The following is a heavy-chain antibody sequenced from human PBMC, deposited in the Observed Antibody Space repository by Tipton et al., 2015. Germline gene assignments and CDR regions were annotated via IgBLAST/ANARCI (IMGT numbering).Heavy chain of an antibody. CDR1: GGSVSSGSYY. D-gene: IGHD3-9*01. V-gene: IGHV4-39*07. Sequence: TLSLTCTVSGGSVSSGSYYWSWIRQPPGKGLEWIGIISHSGNTYHNPSLKSRVTMSRVTSKHHFSLKLTSVTAADTAVYYCACQDYDSLTRDYQTVDYWGQGTLVTVSS. CDR2: ISHSGNT. J-gene: IGHJ4*02. CDR3: ACQDYDSLTRDYQTVDY.